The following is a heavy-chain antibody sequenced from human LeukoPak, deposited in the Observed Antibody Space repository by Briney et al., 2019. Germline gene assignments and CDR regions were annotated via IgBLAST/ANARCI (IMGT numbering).Heavy chain of an antibody. V-gene: IGHV1-69*13. CDR1: GGTFSSYA. Sequence: SVKVSCKASGGTFSSYAISWVRQAPGQGLEWMGGIIPIFGTANYAQKFQGRVTITADESTSTAYMELSSLRSEDTAVYYCASGIQLFLGDFDYWGQGTLVTVSS. CDR2: IIPIFGTA. J-gene: IGHJ4*02. D-gene: IGHD5-18*01. CDR3: ASGIQLFLGDFDY.